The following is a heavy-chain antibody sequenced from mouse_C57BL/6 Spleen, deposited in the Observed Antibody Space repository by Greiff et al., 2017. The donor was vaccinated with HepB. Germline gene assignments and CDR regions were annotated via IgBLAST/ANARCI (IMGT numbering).Heavy chain of an antibody. CDR1: GFTFSSYA. D-gene: IGHD1-1*01. J-gene: IGHJ4*01. Sequence: EVQRVESGGGLVKPGGSLKLSCAASGFTFSSYAMSWVRQTPEKRLEWVATISDGGSYTYYPDNVKGRFTISRDNAKNNLYLQMSHLKSEDTAMYYCARDGYYGSSYVDYAMDYWGQGTSVTVSS. CDR2: ISDGGSYT. CDR3: ARDGYYGSSYVDYAMDY. V-gene: IGHV5-4*01.